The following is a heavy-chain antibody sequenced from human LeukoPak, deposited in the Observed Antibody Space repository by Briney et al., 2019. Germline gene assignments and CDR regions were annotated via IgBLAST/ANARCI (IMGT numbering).Heavy chain of an antibody. CDR2: IRSKANSYAT. J-gene: IGHJ4*02. D-gene: IGHD3-22*01. V-gene: IGHV3-73*01. CDR1: GFTSSGSA. CDR3: TRQDYYDSSGYSVSDY. Sequence: GSLRLSCAASGFTSSGSAMHWVRQASGKGLEWVGRIRSKANSYATAYAASVKGRFTISRDDSKNTAYLQMNSLKTEDTAVYYCTRQDYYDSSGYSVSDYWGQGTLVTVSS.